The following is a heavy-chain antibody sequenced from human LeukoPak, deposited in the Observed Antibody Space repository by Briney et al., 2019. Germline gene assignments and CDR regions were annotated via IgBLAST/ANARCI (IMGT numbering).Heavy chain of an antibody. V-gene: IGHV7-4-1*02. Sequence: GASVKVSCKASGYTFTSYAMNWVRQAPGQGLEWMGWINTNTGNPTYAQGFTGRFVLSLDTSVSTAYLQISSLKAEDTAVYYCARAHGPWGSSWAPYFDYWGQGTLVTVSS. CDR3: ARAHGPWGSSWAPYFDY. J-gene: IGHJ4*02. D-gene: IGHD6-13*01. CDR2: INTNTGNP. CDR1: GYTFTSYA.